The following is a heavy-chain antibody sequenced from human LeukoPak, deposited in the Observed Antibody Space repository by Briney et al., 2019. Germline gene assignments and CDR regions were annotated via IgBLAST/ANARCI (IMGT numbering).Heavy chain of an antibody. V-gene: IGHV4-31*03. CDR3: ARLGYGDYPNRFYP. Sequence: SETLSLTCTLSGGSISSGGYHWSWIRQHPGKGLEWIGYIYYSGTTSYNPSLKSRVTISVDTSKKKFSLKESSVTVADTAVYYCARLGYGDYPNRFYPWGQGALVTVSS. J-gene: IGHJ5*02. CDR2: IYYSGTT. CDR1: GGSISSGGYH. D-gene: IGHD4-17*01.